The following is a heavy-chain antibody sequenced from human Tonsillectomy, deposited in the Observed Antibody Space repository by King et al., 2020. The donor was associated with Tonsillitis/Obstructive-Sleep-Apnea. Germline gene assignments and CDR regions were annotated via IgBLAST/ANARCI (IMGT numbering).Heavy chain of an antibody. CDR3: ARLCSSTSCYYGMDV. V-gene: IGHV3-30*04. CDR2: ISYDGSNK. J-gene: IGHJ6*02. Sequence: VQLVESGGGVVQPGRSLRLSCAASGFTFSSYAMHWVRQAPGKGLEWVAVISYDGSNKYYADSVKGRFTISRDNSKNTLYLQMNSLRAEDTAVYYCARLCSSTSCYYGMDVWGQGTTVTVSS. CDR1: GFTFSSYA. D-gene: IGHD2-2*01.